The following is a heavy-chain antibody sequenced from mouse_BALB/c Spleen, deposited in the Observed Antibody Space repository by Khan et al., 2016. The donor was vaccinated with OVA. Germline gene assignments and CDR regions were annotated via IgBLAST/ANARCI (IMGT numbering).Heavy chain of an antibody. CDR3: ARRVQRWYFDY. V-gene: IGHV1-7*01. CDR1: GYTFINYW. J-gene: IGHJ2*01. D-gene: IGHD1-1*01. CDR2: INPNTGYT. Sequence: QIQLVQSGAELAKPGASVKMSCKASGYTFINYWILWVKQRPGQGLEWIGYINPNTGYTEYNQDFKDKATFTVDKSASTAYMQLSSLTSEESTFYYGARRVQRWYFDYWGQGTTLTVSS.